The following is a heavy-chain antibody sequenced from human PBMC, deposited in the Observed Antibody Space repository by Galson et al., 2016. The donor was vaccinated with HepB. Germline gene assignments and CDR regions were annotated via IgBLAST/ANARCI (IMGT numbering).Heavy chain of an antibody. Sequence: SVKVSCKASGGTFSSYALSWVRQAPGQGLEWMGRIIPIFRTTNYAQKLQGRVSITADESTSTAYMELSSLRSEDTAVYYCARPQREGGNYYSFDYWGQGTLVTVSS. V-gene: IGHV1-69*13. CDR1: GGTFSSYA. CDR2: IIPIFRTT. D-gene: IGHD1-26*01. J-gene: IGHJ4*02. CDR3: ARPQREGGNYYSFDY.